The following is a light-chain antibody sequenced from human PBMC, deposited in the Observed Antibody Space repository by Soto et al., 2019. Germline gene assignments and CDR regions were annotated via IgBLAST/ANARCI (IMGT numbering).Light chain of an antibody. CDR2: KAS. V-gene: IGKV1-5*03. CDR1: QNIRSW. CDR3: QQYNHWPLS. Sequence: DIQMTQSPSTLSASVGDRVTMTCLASQNIRSWLAWYQQKPGKAPKLLIYKASTLEIGVPSRFSGSGSGTEFTLTITTLQSEDFAVYYCQQYNHWPLSFGVGTKVDIK. J-gene: IGKJ4*01.